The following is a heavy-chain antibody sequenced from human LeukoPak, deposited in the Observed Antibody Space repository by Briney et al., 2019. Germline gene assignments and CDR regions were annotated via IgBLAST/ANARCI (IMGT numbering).Heavy chain of an antibody. Sequence: SETLSLTCTVSGDSMSSSYWNWIRQPPGKGLEWIGYISAGGSTNYNPSLKSRVTMSVDTSKSQFSLNLNSLTAADTAVYYCVVSPNQDFFDYWGQGPLVTGSS. CDR1: GDSMSSSY. V-gene: IGHV4-4*09. CDR2: ISAGGST. CDR3: VVSPNQDFFDY. J-gene: IGHJ4*02.